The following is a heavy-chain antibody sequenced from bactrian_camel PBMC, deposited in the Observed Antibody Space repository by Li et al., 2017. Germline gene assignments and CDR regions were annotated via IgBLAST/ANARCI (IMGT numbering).Heavy chain of an antibody. CDR1: GFTFNRCG. CDR3: KTNAPCGGAPFGY. J-gene: IGHJ6*01. V-gene: IGHV3S53*01. D-gene: IGHD7*01. Sequence: HVQLVESGGGSVQAGGSLRLSCTGPGFTFNRCGMDWYRQAAGKQREWVSSISTDGRTSYAYSVEGRFAISKDKAKDTVYLQMNSLKPEDTAMYSCKTNAPCGGAPFGYWGQGTQVTVS. CDR2: ISTDGRT.